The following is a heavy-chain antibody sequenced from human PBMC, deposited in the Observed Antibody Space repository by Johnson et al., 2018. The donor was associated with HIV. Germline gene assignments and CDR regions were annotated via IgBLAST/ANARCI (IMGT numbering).Heavy chain of an antibody. CDR2: IYSGGST. CDR3: AKDRLAMGILDI. V-gene: IGHV3-66*01. CDR1: GFTVSSNY. Sequence: VQLVESGGGVVRPGGSLRLSCAASGFTVSSNYMSWVRQAPGKGLEWVSVIYSGGSTYYADSVKGRFTISRDNSKNTLYLQMNSLRAEDTAIYYCAKDRLAMGILDIWGQGTVVIVSS. J-gene: IGHJ3*02. D-gene: IGHD5-18*01.